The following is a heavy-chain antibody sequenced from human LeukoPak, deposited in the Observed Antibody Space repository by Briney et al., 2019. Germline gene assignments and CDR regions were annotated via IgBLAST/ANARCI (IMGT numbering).Heavy chain of an antibody. CDR1: GGTFSSYA. CDR2: IIPIFGTA. D-gene: IGHD1-26*01. CDR3: AKRASGSYAPFDY. Sequence: SVKVSCKASGGTFSSYAISWVRQAPGQGLEWMGGIIPIFGTANYAQKFQGRVTITADESASTAYMELSSLRSEDTAVYYCAKRASGSYAPFDYWGQGTLVIVSS. J-gene: IGHJ4*02. V-gene: IGHV1-69*13.